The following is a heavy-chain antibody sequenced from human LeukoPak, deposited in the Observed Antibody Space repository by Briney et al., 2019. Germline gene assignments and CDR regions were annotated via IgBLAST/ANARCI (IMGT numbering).Heavy chain of an antibody. CDR3: ARSWCSSRICWFDP. Sequence: PGGSLRLSCAASGFTFSIYWMSWVRQAPGKGLEWVANIKRDGSEKNYVDSVKGRFTICRDNAKNSLYLQMNSLRAEDTAVYYCARSWCSSRICWFDPWGQGTLVTVSS. CDR2: IKRDGSEK. CDR1: GFTFSIYW. V-gene: IGHV3-7*01. J-gene: IGHJ5*02. D-gene: IGHD6-13*01.